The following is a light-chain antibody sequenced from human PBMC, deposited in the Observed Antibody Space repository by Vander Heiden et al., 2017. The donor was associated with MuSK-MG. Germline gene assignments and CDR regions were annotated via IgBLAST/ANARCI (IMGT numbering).Light chain of an antibody. Sequence: EIVLTQSPATLSLSPRERATLSCRTSQSVSSYLAWDQQKPGQAPRLLIYDASNRATGIPARFSGSGSGTDFTLTISSLEPEDFAVDYCQQRSNWPPLLTFGGGTKVEIK. CDR2: DAS. V-gene: IGKV3-11*01. CDR3: QQRSNWPPLLT. CDR1: QSVSSY. J-gene: IGKJ4*01.